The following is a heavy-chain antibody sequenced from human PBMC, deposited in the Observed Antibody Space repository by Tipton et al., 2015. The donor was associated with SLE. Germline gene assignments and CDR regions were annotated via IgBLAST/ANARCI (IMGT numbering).Heavy chain of an antibody. CDR1: GLTFSNYW. CDR3: TRARDFWDV. D-gene: IGHD3-3*01. Sequence: SLRLSCVASGLTFSNYWMHWVRQVPGKGLVWVSRIRGDGIVVRYADSVKGRFTISRDNTKNSLYLQMNSLRADDTAVYYCTRARDFWDVWGQGTTVTVSS. CDR2: IRGDGIVV. J-gene: IGHJ6*02. V-gene: IGHV3-74*01.